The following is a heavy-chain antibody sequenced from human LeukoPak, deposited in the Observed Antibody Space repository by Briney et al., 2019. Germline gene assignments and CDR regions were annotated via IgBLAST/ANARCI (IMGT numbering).Heavy chain of an antibody. CDR2: INWNGGST. CDR1: GFTFDDYG. V-gene: IGHV3-20*01. J-gene: IGHJ4*02. CDR3: ARVAYDSGGYCLDY. Sequence: RPGGSLRLSCAASGFTFDDYGMSWVRQAPGKGLEWVSGINWNGGSTGYADSVKGRFTISRDNAKNSLYLQMNSLRAEDTALYHCARVAYDSGGYCLDYWGQGTLVTVSS. D-gene: IGHD3-22*01.